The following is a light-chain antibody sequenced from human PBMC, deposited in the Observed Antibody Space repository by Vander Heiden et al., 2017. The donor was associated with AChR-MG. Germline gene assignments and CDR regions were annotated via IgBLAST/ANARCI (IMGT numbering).Light chain of an antibody. CDR2: EVN. CDR3: SSYAGSSTVV. J-gene: IGLJ2*01. Sequence: QSALTPPASVSGSPGLSITISCTGTRSDVGSYNLVSWYQQHPGKAPKLIVSEVNKRPSGVSNRFSGSKSGSTASLTISGLQAEDEADYYCSSYAGSSTVVFGGGTKLTVL. CDR1: RSDVGSYNL. V-gene: IGLV2-23*02.